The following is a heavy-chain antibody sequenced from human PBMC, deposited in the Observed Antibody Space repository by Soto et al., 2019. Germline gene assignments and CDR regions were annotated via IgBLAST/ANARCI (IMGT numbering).Heavy chain of an antibody. CDR3: AKDKGVFNWATSYFDY. CDR1: GFTFSNYA. V-gene: IGHV3-30*18. J-gene: IGHJ4*02. CDR2: TSYDGNNE. Sequence: GSLRLSCAASGFTFSNYAMHWVRQAPGKGLEWVALTSYDGNNEYYTDSVKGRFTISRDNSKNTLFLQMNSPRPEDTAVYYCAKDKGVFNWATSYFDYWGQGALVTVSS. D-gene: IGHD1-1*01.